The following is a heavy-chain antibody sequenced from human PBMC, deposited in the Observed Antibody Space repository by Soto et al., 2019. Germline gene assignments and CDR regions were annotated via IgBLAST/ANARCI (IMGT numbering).Heavy chain of an antibody. CDR2: INHSGST. CDR3: ARVDQITMIADFDY. CDR1: GGSFSGYY. D-gene: IGHD3-22*01. Sequence: PSEALSLTCAVYGGSFSGYYWSWIRQPPGKGLEWIGEINHSGSTNYNPSLKSRVTISVDTSKNQFSLKLSSVTAADTAVYYCARVDQITMIADFDYWGQGTLVTV. V-gene: IGHV4-34*01. J-gene: IGHJ4*02.